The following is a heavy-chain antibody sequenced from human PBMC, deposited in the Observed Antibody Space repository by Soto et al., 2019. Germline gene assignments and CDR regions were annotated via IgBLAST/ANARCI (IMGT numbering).Heavy chain of an antibody. Sequence: QVQLVESGGGVVQPGTSLRLSCAASGFTFSHYGIHWVRQAPGKGLEWVAVTWSGGRGEYYADSMRGRFTISRDNSKTTVCLQMNSLRVEDTAVYYCSKDDDTSSHYSLLDFRGQGTLVTVSS. CDR3: SKDDDTSSHYSLLDF. V-gene: IGHV3-33*06. CDR2: TWSGGRGE. CDR1: GFTFSHYG. D-gene: IGHD3-22*01. J-gene: IGHJ4*02.